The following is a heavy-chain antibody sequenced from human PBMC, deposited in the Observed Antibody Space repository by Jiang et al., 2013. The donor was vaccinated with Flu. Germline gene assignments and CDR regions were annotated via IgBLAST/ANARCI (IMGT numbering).Heavy chain of an antibody. CDR3: ARALRGSWDNYYFDY. CDR2: IYYSGST. D-gene: IGHD6-13*01. V-gene: IGHV4-30-4*01. J-gene: IGHJ4*02. Sequence: GSGLVKPSQTLSLTCTVSGGSISSGDYYWSWIRQPPGKGLEWIGYIYYSGSTYYNPSLKSRVTISVDTSKNQFSLKLSSVTAADTAVYYCARALRGSWDNYYFDYWGQGTLVTVSS. CDR1: GGSISSGDYY.